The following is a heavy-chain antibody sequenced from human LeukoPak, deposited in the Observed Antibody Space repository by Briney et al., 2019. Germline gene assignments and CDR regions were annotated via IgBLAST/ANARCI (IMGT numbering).Heavy chain of an antibody. D-gene: IGHD2-15*01. CDR1: GFTFSSYA. CDR2: ISGSGGST. V-gene: IGHV3-23*01. J-gene: IGHJ4*02. CDR3: AKFSGYCSGGSCYLEVLNYFDY. Sequence: RSGGSLRPSCAASGFTFSSYAMSWVRQAPGKGLEWVSAISGSGGSTYYADSVKGRFTISRDNSKNTLYLQMNSLRAEDTAVYYCAKFSGYCSGGSCYLEVLNYFDYWGQGTLVTVSS.